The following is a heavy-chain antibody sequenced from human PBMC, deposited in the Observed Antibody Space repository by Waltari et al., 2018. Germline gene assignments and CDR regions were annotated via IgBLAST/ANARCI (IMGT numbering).Heavy chain of an antibody. CDR2: IYSGGST. D-gene: IGHD6-13*01. CDR3: ARDSGSSWYPYYYYYGMDV. CDR1: GFTVSSNY. V-gene: IGHV3-53*01. J-gene: IGHJ6*02. Sequence: EVQLVESGGGLIQPGGSLRLSCAASGFTVSSNYMSWVRQAPGKGLEWVSVIYSGGSTYYADSVKGRFTISRDNSKNTLYLQMNSLRAEDTAVYYCARDSGSSWYPYYYYYGMDVWGQGTTVTVSS.